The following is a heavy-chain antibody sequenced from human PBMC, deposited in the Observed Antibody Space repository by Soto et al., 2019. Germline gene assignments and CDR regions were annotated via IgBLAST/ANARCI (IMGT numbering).Heavy chain of an antibody. J-gene: IGHJ4*02. Sequence: PGGSLRLSCAASGFTFSSYGMHWVRQAPGKGLEWVAVISYDGSNKYYADSVKGRFTISRDNSKNTLYLQMNSLRAEDTAVYYCAKDLNEDIVLMVYGLSPNIDYWGQGTLVTVSS. CDR1: GFTFSSYG. CDR2: ISYDGSNK. D-gene: IGHD2-8*01. V-gene: IGHV3-30*18. CDR3: AKDLNEDIVLMVYGLSPNIDY.